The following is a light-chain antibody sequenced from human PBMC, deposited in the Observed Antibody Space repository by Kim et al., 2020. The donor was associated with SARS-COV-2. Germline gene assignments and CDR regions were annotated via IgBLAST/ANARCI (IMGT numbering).Light chain of an antibody. CDR2: YDS. Sequence: YELTQPPSVSVAPGKTARITCGGNNIGSKSVHWYQQKPGQAPVLVIYYDSDRPSGIPERFSGSNSGNTSTLTISRVESGDDADYYCLVWDSSSDHPNWV. V-gene: IGLV3-21*04. CDR3: LVWDSSSDHPNWV. CDR1: NIGSKS. J-gene: IGLJ3*02.